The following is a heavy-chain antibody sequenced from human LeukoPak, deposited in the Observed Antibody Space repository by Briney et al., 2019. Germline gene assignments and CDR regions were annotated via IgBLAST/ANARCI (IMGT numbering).Heavy chain of an antibody. J-gene: IGHJ3*02. CDR2: ISSSGSTI. V-gene: IGHV3-48*03. CDR1: GFTFSSYE. D-gene: IGHD4-17*01. Sequence: PGGSLRLSCAASGFTFSSYEMNWVRQAPGKGLEWVSYISSSGSTIYYADSVKGRFTISRDNAKNSLYLQMNSLRAEDTAVYYCAGDDYGDYLGAFDIWGQGTMVTVSS. CDR3: AGDDYGDYLGAFDI.